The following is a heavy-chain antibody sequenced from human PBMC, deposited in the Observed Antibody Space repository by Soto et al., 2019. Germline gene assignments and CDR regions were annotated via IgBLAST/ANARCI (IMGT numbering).Heavy chain of an antibody. V-gene: IGHV1-69*13. Sequence: SVKVSCKASGGTFSSYAISWVRQAPGQGLEWMGGIIPIFGTANYAQKFQGRVTITADESTSTAYMELSSLRSEDTAVYYCARDSSWGIRGWEWSQAGRYGIYVPTRRTTVTVSS. D-gene: IGHD3-3*01. CDR1: GGTFSSYA. CDR3: ARDSSWGIRGWEWSQAGRYGIYV. J-gene: IGHJ6*04. CDR2: IIPIFGTA.